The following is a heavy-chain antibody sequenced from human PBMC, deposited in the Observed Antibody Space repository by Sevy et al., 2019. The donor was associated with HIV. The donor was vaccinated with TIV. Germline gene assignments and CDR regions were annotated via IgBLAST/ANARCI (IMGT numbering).Heavy chain of an antibody. CDR3: AKQHISGYY. CDR2: ISPSGGST. D-gene: IGHD6-19*01. V-gene: IGHV3-23*01. CDR1: GFTFISYA. Sequence: GGSLRLSCAASGFTFISYAMTWVRQAPGKGLEWVSAISPSGGSTYYADSVKGRFTISRDNSKNTVELQMKSLRVEDTALYYCAKQHISGYYRGQGILVTVSS. J-gene: IGHJ4*02.